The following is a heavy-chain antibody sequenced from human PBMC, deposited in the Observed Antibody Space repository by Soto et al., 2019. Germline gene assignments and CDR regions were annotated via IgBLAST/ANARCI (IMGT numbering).Heavy chain of an antibody. CDR1: GFTFSSYS. CDR3: ARLPIAVAGYLYFDY. Sequence: GGSLRLSCAASGFTFSSYSMNWVRQAPGKGLKWVSYISSSSSYIYYADSVKGRFTISRDNAKNSLYLQMNSLRAEDTAVYYCARLPIAVAGYLYFDYWGQGTLVTVSS. J-gene: IGHJ4*02. V-gene: IGHV3-21*05. D-gene: IGHD6-19*01. CDR2: ISSSSSYI.